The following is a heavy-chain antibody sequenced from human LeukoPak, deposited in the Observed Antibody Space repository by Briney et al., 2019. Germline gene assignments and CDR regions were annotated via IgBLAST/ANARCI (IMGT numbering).Heavy chain of an antibody. CDR1: GGSISGYY. CDR3: ARRWSGENLFDY. J-gene: IGHJ4*02. V-gene: IGHV4-59*08. D-gene: IGHD3-10*01. CDR2: MYYSGST. Sequence: PSETLSLTCIVSGGSISGYYWSWIRQPPGKGLEWIGYMYYSGSTSYYNPSLKSRVTISVDTPENQFSLKLRSVTAADTAVYYCARRWSGENLFDYWGQGTLVTVSS.